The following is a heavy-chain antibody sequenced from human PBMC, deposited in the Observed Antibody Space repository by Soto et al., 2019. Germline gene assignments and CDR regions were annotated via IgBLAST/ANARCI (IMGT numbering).Heavy chain of an antibody. CDR2: INHSGST. Sequence: SETLSLTCAVYGGSFSGYYWSWIRQPPGKGLEWIGEINHSGSTNYNPSLKSRVTISVDTSKNQFSLKLSSVTAADTAVYYCARGWIAVAGTGYYFDYWGQGTQVTVSS. D-gene: IGHD6-19*01. CDR1: GGSFSGYY. J-gene: IGHJ4*02. CDR3: ARGWIAVAGTGYYFDY. V-gene: IGHV4-34*01.